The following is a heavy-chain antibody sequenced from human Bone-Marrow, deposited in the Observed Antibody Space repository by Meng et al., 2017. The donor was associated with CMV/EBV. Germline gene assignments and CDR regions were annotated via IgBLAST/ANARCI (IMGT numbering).Heavy chain of an antibody. CDR1: GGSISSDY. V-gene: IGHV4-59*01. D-gene: IGHD2/OR15-2a*01. J-gene: IGHJ6*02. CDR3: ARGHPAFSGVDV. Sequence: ESLKISCTVSGGSISSDYWSWIRQPPGKGLEWIAYIHNSGRTNYTPSLKSRVTLSVDTSKNQFSLKVSSVTAADTAVYYCARGHPAFSGVDVWGQGNTVNVAS. CDR2: IHNSGRT.